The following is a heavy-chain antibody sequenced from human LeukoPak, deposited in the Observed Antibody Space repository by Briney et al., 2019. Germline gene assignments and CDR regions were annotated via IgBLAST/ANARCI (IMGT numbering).Heavy chain of an antibody. D-gene: IGHD4-11*01. J-gene: IGHJ6*02. CDR2: IDRGVGST. V-gene: IGHV3-23*01. CDR3: ARRALMSTTVTRGGTDFYYALDV. CDR1: GFTFSKYD. Sequence: GGSLRLSCAASGFTFSKYDLSWVRQAPGKGLECVSAIDRGVGSTYYADSVKGRFTISRDNSKNTLYLQMNNLRVDDTAVYFCARRALMSTTVTRGGTDFYYALDVWGQGTTVTVSS.